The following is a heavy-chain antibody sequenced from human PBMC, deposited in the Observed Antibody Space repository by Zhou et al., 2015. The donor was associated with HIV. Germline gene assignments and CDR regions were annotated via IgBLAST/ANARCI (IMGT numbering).Heavy chain of an antibody. D-gene: IGHD3-22*01. J-gene: IGHJ4*02. V-gene: IGHV1-46*01. CDR2: INPSGGST. Sequence: QVQLVQSGAEVKKPGASVKVSCKASGYTFTSYYMHWVRQAPGQGLEWMGIINPSGGSTSYAQKFQGRVTMTRDTSTSTVYMELSSLRSEDTAVYYCAREGGLMIVVAFLTTWGQGTLVTVSS. CDR1: GYTFTSYY. CDR3: AREGGLMIVVAFLTT.